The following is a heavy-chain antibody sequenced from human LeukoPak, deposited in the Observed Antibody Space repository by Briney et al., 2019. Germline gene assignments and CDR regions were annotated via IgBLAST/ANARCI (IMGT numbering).Heavy chain of an antibody. Sequence: PSETLSLTCTVSGGSISSGSYYWSWIRQPAGKGLEWMGRIYTSGSTNYNPSLKSRVTISVDTSKNQFSLKLSSVTAADTAVYYCASYGPYYYDSSGYYDYWGQGTLVTVSS. D-gene: IGHD3-22*01. CDR1: GGSISSGSYY. CDR3: ASYGPYYYDSSGYYDY. J-gene: IGHJ4*02. V-gene: IGHV4-61*02. CDR2: IYTSGST.